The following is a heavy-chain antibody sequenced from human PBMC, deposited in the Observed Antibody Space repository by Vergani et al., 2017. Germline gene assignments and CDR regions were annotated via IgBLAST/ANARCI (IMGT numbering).Heavy chain of an antibody. Sequence: QVHLVESGGGVVQPGRSLRLSCVVSGFTFSSYAMHWVRQAPGKGLEWVAVISYDGSNKYYADSVKGRFTISRDNSKNTLYLQMNSLRAEDTAVYYCARDGGMATITYYWGQGTLVTVSS. CDR2: ISYDGSNK. CDR1: GFTFSSYA. D-gene: IGHD5-24*01. CDR3: ARDGGMATITYY. J-gene: IGHJ4*02. V-gene: IGHV3-30-3*01.